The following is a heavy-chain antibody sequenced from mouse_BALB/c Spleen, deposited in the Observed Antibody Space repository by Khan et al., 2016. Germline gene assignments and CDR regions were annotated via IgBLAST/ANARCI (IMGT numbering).Heavy chain of an antibody. V-gene: IGHV3-2*02. D-gene: IGHD1-1*01. CDR3: SRCDYGDKDAMDY. CDR1: GYSITSDYA. CDR2: ISHSGST. J-gene: IGHJ4*01. Sequence: EVQLVESGPGLVKPSQSLSLTCTFTGYSITSDYAWNWIRQYPGNRLEWMGYISHSGSTSYNPSLKSRIAITRDTSKNEFLLQLSSVLSVDSETYCRSRCDYGDKDAMDYGGQGTSVTVSS.